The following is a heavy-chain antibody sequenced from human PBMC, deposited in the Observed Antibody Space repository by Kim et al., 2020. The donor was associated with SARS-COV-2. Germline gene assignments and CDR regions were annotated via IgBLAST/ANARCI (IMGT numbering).Heavy chain of an antibody. J-gene: IGHJ3*02. D-gene: IGHD6-19*01. Sequence: GGSLRLSCAASGFTFDDYAMHWVRQAPGKGLEWVSGISWNSGSIGYADSVKGRFTISRDNAKNSLYLQMNSLRAEDTALYYCAKDKVAGGSSGWYGAFDIWGQGTMVTVSS. V-gene: IGHV3-9*01. CDR1: GFTFDDYA. CDR2: ISWNSGSI. CDR3: AKDKVAGGSSGWYGAFDI.